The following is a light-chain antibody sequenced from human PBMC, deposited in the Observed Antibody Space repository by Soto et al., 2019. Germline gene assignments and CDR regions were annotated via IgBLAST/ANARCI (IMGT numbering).Light chain of an antibody. CDR3: QQTYTAPRT. Sequence: DIQMTQSPSYLPTSVGDRVTITCRASQNIYNYVTWYQQKPGKAPRLLVFGATRVQNGIPSRFSGTRTETDFTLTINDVQAEDFATYFCQQTYTAPRTFGQGTTLEI. CDR1: QNIYNY. CDR2: GAT. J-gene: IGKJ2*01. V-gene: IGKV1-39*01.